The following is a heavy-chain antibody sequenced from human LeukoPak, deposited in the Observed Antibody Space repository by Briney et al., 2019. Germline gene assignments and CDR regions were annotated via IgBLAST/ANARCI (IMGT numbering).Heavy chain of an antibody. CDR3: AKDMARGVINGMDV. CDR2: ISWNSGSI. V-gene: IGHV3-9*01. Sequence: GGSLRLSCAASGFTFDDYAMHWVRQAPGKGLEWVSGISWNSGSIGYADSVKGRFTISRDNAKNSLYLQMNSLRAEDTALYYCAKDMARGVINGMDVWGQGTTVTVSS. CDR1: GFTFDDYA. D-gene: IGHD3-10*01. J-gene: IGHJ6*02.